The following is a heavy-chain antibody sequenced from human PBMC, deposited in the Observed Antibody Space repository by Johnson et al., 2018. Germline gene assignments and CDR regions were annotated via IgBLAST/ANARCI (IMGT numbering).Heavy chain of an antibody. Sequence: VQLVESGGGLVQXGGSLRLXCAASGFTFSSYDMHWVRQATGKGLEWVSAIGTAGDTYYPGSVKGRFTISRENAKNSLYLQMNSRRAGDTAVYYCARSIFGYYYMDVWGKGTTVTVSS. CDR3: ARSIFGYYYMDV. D-gene: IGHD3-3*01. CDR2: IGTAGDT. V-gene: IGHV3-13*01. J-gene: IGHJ6*03. CDR1: GFTFSSYD.